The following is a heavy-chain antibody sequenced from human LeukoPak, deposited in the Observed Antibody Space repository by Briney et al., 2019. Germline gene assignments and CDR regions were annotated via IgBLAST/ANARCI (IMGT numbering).Heavy chain of an antibody. CDR2: IHYDGTIT. V-gene: IGHV3-30*02. J-gene: IGHJ4*02. CDR3: VKDGHCTHTSCYYFDY. Sequence: GKSLTLSCVVSGFNFDNFAMHWVRQAPGKGLEWVAFIHYDGTITYYADSVKGRFTISRDSSKNTLFLQMNSLGAEDTAVYYCVKDGHCTHTSCYYFDYWGQGTLVTVSS. D-gene: IGHD2-2*01. CDR1: GFNFDNFA.